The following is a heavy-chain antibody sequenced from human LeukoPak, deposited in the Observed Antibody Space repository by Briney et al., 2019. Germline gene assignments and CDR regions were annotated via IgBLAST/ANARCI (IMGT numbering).Heavy chain of an antibody. CDR3: VRRHDY. V-gene: IGHV3-53*01. CDR2: VYASGGA. CDR1: GFDVSDNF. J-gene: IGHJ4*02. Sequence: GGSLRLSCVASGFDVSDNFMIWVRQAPGQGLEWISIVYASGGAYHSESVKGRFSAFRDTSKNAIFLQMNNLRADDTAMYYCVRRHDYWGQGTLATVSS.